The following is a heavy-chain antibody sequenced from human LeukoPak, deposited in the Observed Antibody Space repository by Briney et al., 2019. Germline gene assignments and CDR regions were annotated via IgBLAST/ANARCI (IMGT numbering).Heavy chain of an antibody. D-gene: IGHD4-17*01. J-gene: IGHJ4*02. CDR2: INPNSGGT. V-gene: IGHV1-2*02. CDR3: AREGSDYPY. CDR1: GYTFTGYY. Sequence: GASVKVSCKASGYTFTGYYMHWVRQAPGQGLEWMGWINPNSGGTNYAQKFQGRVTMTRDTSISTAYMEVSRLTSDDTVVFYCAREGSDYPYWGQGTLVTVSS.